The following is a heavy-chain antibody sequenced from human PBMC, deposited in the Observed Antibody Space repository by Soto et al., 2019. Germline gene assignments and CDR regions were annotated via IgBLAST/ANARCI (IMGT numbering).Heavy chain of an antibody. D-gene: IGHD2-2*02. CDR1: GGSISTSRSY. Sequence: SETLSLTCSVSGGSISTSRSYWAWIRQPPGKGLEWLANIFYSGSTYYNPSLKSRVTISVDTSKNQFSLKLSSVTAADTAVYYCARDSGDRRYCSSTSCYTAVHYYGMDVWGQGTTVTVSS. V-gene: IGHV4-39*07. CDR3: ARDSGDRRYCSSTSCYTAVHYYGMDV. CDR2: IFYSGST. J-gene: IGHJ6*02.